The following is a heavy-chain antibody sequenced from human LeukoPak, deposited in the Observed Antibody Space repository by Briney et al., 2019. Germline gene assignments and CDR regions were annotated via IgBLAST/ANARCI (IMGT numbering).Heavy chain of an antibody. V-gene: IGHV4-34*01. CDR3: ARGANWNYGRLVDY. Sequence: SETLSLTCAVYGGSFSGYYWSWIRQPPGKGLEWIGEINHSGSTNYNPSLKSRVTISVDTSKNQFSLKLSSVTAADTAVYYCARGANWNYGRLVDYWGQGTLVTVSS. CDR1: GGSFSGYY. D-gene: IGHD1-7*01. J-gene: IGHJ4*02. CDR2: INHSGST.